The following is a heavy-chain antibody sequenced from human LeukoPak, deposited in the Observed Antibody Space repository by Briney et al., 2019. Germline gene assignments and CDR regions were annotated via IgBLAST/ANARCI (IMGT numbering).Heavy chain of an antibody. CDR3: ARDHCSSTSCTGYYFDY. V-gene: IGHV3-53*01. J-gene: IGHJ4*02. Sequence: PGGSLRLSCAASGFTVSSNYMSWVRQAPGKGLEWVSVIYSGGSTYYADSVKGRFTISRDNSKNTLYLQMNSLRAEDTAVYYCARDHCSSTSCTGYYFDYWGQGTLVTVSS. D-gene: IGHD2-2*01. CDR2: IYSGGST. CDR1: GFTVSSNY.